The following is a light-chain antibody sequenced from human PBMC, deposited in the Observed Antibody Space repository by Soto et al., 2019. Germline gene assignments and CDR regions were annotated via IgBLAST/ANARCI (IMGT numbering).Light chain of an antibody. J-gene: IGLJ2*01. Sequence: NFMLTQPPSVSESPGKTITISCTRTSGNIASSYVQWFQQRPGSAPTTVIYDDKQRPSGVPDRFSGSIDSSSTSASLTISGLQTEDEADYYCQSHYSISLVIFGGGTKLTVL. CDR3: QSHYSISLVI. CDR2: DDK. CDR1: SGNIASSY. V-gene: IGLV6-57*03.